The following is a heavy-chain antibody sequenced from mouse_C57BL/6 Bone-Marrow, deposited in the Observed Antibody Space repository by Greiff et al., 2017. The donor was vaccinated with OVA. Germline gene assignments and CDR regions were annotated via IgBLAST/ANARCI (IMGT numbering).Heavy chain of an antibody. CDR3: TSYGNFEY. J-gene: IGHJ2*01. CDR2: IDPENGDT. Sequence: VQLQQSGAELVRPGASVKLSCTASGFTIKDDYMHWVKQRPEQGLEWIGWIDPENGDTEYASKFQGKATITADTSYTTASLQLSSLTPEDAAVYYCTSYGNFEYWGQGTTLTVSS. V-gene: IGHV14-4*01. CDR1: GFTIKDDY. D-gene: IGHD2-1*01.